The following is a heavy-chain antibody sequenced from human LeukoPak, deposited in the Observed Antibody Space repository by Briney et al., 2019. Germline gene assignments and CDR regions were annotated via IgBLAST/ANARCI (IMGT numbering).Heavy chain of an antibody. V-gene: IGHV3-11*01. J-gene: IGHJ3*02. CDR1: GFTFSGYY. Sequence: PGGSLRLSCAASGFTFSGYYMSWIRQAPGKGLEWVSYISSSGSTIYYADSVKGRFTISRDNAKNSLYLQMNSLRAEDTAVYYRARGSAPPLYYHDSSGYRDAFDIWGQGTMVTVSS. D-gene: IGHD3-22*01. CDR3: ARGSAPPLYYHDSSGYRDAFDI. CDR2: ISSSGSTI.